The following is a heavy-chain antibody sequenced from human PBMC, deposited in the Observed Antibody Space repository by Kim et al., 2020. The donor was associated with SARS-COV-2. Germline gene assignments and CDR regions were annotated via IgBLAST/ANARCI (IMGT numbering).Heavy chain of an antibody. V-gene: IGHV3-7*03. Sequence: YYVDSVEGRFTISRDNAKNSLYLQENSLRAEDTAVYYWARAPETGTTDHWGQGTLVTVSS. CDR3: ARAPETGTTDH. D-gene: IGHD1-7*01. J-gene: IGHJ4*02.